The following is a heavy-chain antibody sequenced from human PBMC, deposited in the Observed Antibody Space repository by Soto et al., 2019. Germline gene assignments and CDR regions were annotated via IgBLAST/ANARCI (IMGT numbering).Heavy chain of an antibody. CDR3: ARHKIFANWSDP. D-gene: IGHD3-3*01. J-gene: IGHJ5*02. V-gene: IGHV5-10-1*01. CDR2: IDPSDSYT. Sequence: GESLKISCKGSGYSFTSYWISWVRQMPGKGLEWMGRIDPSDSYTNYSPSFQGHVTISADKSISTAYLQWSSLKASDTAMYYCARHKIFANWSDPWGQGTLVTVSS. CDR1: GYSFTSYW.